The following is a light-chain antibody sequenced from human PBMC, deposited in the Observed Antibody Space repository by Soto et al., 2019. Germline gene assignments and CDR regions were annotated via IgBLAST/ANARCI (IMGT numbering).Light chain of an antibody. V-gene: IGLV2-8*01. CDR1: SSDVGAYNF. CDR2: GVT. Sequence: QSVLTQPPSASGSPGQSVTISCTGTSSDVGAYNFVSWYQQHPGRVPKLIISGVTNRPSGVPDRFSGSKSGNTASLTVSGLQADDEADYYCSSYAGSSDIVFGTGTKLTVL. J-gene: IGLJ1*01. CDR3: SSYAGSSDIV.